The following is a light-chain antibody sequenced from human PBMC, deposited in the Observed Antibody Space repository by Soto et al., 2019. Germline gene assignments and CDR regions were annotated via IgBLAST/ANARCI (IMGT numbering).Light chain of an antibody. CDR3: AVWDDSLNGWV. V-gene: IGLV1-44*01. CDR2: SND. CDR1: SPNIGTNA. J-gene: IGLJ3*02. Sequence: QSVLTQTPSASGTPGQMVTISCSGSSPNIGTNAVNWCQQLPGTAPRLLIYSNDQRPPGVPDRFSGSKSGTSASLAISGLQSEDEADYFCAVWDDSLNGWVFGGGTKVTVL.